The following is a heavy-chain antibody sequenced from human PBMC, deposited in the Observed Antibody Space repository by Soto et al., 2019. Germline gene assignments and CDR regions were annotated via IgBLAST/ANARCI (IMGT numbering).Heavy chain of an antibody. V-gene: IGHV1-69*02. J-gene: IGHJ4*02. CDR3: ATNYGSGSTHFDY. D-gene: IGHD3-10*01. CDR2: IIPMLGMS. Sequence: QVQLVQSGAEVKKPGSPVRVSCTASGDTFNFYTISWVRQVPGQGPEWMGRIIPMLGMSNYAQKFQGRVTIMADKSTSTVYMHLSGLTSEDTAVYYCATNYGSGSTHFDYWGQGTLVTVPS. CDR1: GDTFNFYT.